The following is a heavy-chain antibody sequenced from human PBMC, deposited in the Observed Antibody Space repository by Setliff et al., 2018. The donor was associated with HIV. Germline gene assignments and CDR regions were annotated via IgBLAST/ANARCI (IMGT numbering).Heavy chain of an antibody. J-gene: IGHJ4*02. CDR2: SNEDGSFT. CDR3: ARDVAGKYDF. CDR1: GFTFSTNW. V-gene: IGHV3-74*03. Sequence: GSLRLSCAASGFTFSTNWMHWVRQGPGKGLVWVSRSNEDGSFTSYADSVKGRFTISRDNAKNTLYLQMNSLRAEDTGIYYCARDVAGKYDFWGQGTLVTVSS. D-gene: IGHD2-15*01.